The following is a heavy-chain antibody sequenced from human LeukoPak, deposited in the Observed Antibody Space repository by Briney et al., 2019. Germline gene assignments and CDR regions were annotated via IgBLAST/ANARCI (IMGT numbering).Heavy chain of an antibody. V-gene: IGHV1-18*01. CDR1: GYTFTSYG. CDR3: ARGSPPRRQYDSSGYYSYYFDY. J-gene: IGHJ4*02. D-gene: IGHD3-22*01. CDR2: ISAYNGNT. Sequence: GASVKVSCKASGYTFTSYGISWVRQAPGQGLEWMGWISAYNGNTHSAQKLQGRVTMTTDTSTSTAYMELRSLRSDDTAVYYCARGSPPRRQYDSSGYYSYYFDYWGQGTLVTVSS.